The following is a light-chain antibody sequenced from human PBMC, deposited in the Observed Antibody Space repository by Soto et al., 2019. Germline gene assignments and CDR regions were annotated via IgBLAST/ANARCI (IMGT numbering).Light chain of an antibody. CDR1: QSVSSN. J-gene: IGKJ1*01. V-gene: IGKV3-15*01. CDR2: GAS. Sequence: EIVMTQSPATLSVSPGERATLSCRASQSVSSNLAWYQQRRGLAPRLLIYGASTRATGIPARFSGSGSGTEFTLTIGSLQSEDFALYYCQQYNNWPPWTFGQGTKVEIK. CDR3: QQYNNWPPWT.